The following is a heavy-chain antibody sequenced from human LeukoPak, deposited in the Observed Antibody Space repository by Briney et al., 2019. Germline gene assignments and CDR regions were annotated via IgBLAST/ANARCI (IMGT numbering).Heavy chain of an antibody. D-gene: IGHD4-17*01. V-gene: IGHV4-59*08. CDR3: ARLRGDRTASLDY. CDR2: SYYTGKT. J-gene: IGHJ4*02. CDR1: GDSISGFH. Sequence: PSETLSLTCTVSGDSISGFHWSWIRQAPGKGLECIGYSYYTGKTNHNPSLQSRVTISVDTSKNQFSLTLSSVTAADSAVYYCARLRGDRTASLDYWGQGTLVTVSS.